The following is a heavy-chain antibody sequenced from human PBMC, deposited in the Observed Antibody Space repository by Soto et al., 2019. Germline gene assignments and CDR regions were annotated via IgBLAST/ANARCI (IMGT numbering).Heavy chain of an antibody. V-gene: IGHV4-59*01. J-gene: IGHJ6*03. Sequence: PSETPSLTCAVSGGSISNYYWSWIRQPPGKGLEWIGYIYYSGTTNYNPSLQSRVTISVDTSKNQFSLKLSSLTAADTAVYYCARSPSYYMDVWGKGITVTVSS. CDR3: ARSPSYYMDV. CDR1: GGSISNYY. CDR2: IYYSGTT.